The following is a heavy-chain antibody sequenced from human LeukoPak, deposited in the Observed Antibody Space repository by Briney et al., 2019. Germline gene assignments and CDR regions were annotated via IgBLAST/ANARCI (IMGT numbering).Heavy chain of an antibody. V-gene: IGHV1-3*01. CDR2: INAGNGDV. CDR3: ARDTYYDRSGYYYTGMDV. Sequence: ASVKVSCKASGYTFANYAIHWVRQAPGQRFEWMGWINAGNGDVKFSQKFQGRVTITRDTSATTAYMELSSLRSEDTAVYYCARDTYYDRSGYYYTGMDVWGQGTTVTVSS. CDR1: GYTFANYA. D-gene: IGHD3-22*01. J-gene: IGHJ6*02.